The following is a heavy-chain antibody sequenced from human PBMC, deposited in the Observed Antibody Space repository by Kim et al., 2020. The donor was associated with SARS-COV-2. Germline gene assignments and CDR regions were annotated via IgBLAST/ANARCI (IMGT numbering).Heavy chain of an antibody. V-gene: IGHV1-69*13. CDR3: AKTTKVAVAGRVGGMDV. Sequence: SVKVSCKASGGTFSSYAISWVRQAPGQGLEWMGGIIPIFGTANYAQKFQGRVTITADESTSTAYMELSSLRSEDTAVYYCAKTTKVAVAGRVGGMDVWGQGTTVTVSS. CDR2: IIPIFGTA. J-gene: IGHJ6*02. CDR1: GGTFSSYA. D-gene: IGHD6-19*01.